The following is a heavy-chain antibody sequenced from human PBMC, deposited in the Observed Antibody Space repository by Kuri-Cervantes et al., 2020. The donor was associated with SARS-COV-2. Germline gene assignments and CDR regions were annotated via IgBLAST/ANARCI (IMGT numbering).Heavy chain of an antibody. CDR1: GYTFTGYY. CDR3: AAPYYYGSGSYATYYYYYGMDV. J-gene: IGHJ6*02. D-gene: IGHD3-10*01. Sequence: ASVKVSCKASGYTFTGYYMHWVRQAPGQGLEWMGWINPNSGGTNYAQKFQGRVTITADESTSTAYMELSSLRSEDTAVYYCAAPYYYGSGSYATYYYYYGMDVWGQGTTVTVSS. V-gene: IGHV1-2*02. CDR2: INPNSGGT.